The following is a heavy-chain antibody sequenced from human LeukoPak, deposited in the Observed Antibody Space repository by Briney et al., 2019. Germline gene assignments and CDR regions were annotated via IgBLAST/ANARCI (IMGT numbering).Heavy chain of an antibody. D-gene: IGHD1-26*01. CDR1: GYTFTSYY. V-gene: IGHV1-46*01. Sequence: ASVKVSCKASGYTFTSYYMHWVRQAPGQGLEWMGIINPSGGSTSYAQKFQGRVTMTRDTSTSTAYMELSSLRSEDTAVYYCATSDLWELRNDYWGQGTLVTVSS. CDR3: ATSDLWELRNDY. CDR2: INPSGGST. J-gene: IGHJ4*02.